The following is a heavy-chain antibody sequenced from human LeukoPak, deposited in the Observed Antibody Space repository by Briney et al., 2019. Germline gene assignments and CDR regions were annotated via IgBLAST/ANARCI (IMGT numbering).Heavy chain of an antibody. CDR3: AKWYRTVTYGGADY. J-gene: IGHJ4*02. D-gene: IGHD4-17*01. CDR1: GFTFSIYG. CDR2: ISGSGDNA. Sequence: GGSLRLSCAASGFTFSIYGMSWVRQAPGKGLEWVSAISGSGDNAYYADSVKGRFAISRDNSKNTLYLQMTSLRAEDTAVYYCAKWYRTVTYGGADYWGQGTLVTVSS. V-gene: IGHV3-23*01.